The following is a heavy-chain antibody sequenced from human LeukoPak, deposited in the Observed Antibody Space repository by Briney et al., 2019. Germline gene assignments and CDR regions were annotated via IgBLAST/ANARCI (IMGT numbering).Heavy chain of an antibody. D-gene: IGHD2-15*01. V-gene: IGHV4-31*03. CDR2: IYYSGST. CDR1: GGSISSGGYY. Sequence: SQTLSLTCTVSGGSISSGGYYWSWLRQHPGKGLEWIGYIYYSGSTYYNPSLKSRVTISVDTSKNQFSLKLSSVTAADTAVYYCARGVGPMDVVVVAATPEADAFDTWGQGTMVTVSS. J-gene: IGHJ3*02. CDR3: ARGVGPMDVVVVAATPEADAFDT.